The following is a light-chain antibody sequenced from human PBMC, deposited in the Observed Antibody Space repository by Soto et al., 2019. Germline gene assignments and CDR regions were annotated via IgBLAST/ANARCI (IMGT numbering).Light chain of an antibody. CDR3: HHYET. CDR1: QSVSSSY. Sequence: EIVLTQSPGTLSLSPGERATLSCRASQSVSSSYLAWYQQKPGQAPRLLIYGASSRATGIPDRFSGSGSGTDFTLTISSLEPEDFAVYYCHHYETFGQGTKVDIK. CDR2: GAS. V-gene: IGKV3-20*01. J-gene: IGKJ1*01.